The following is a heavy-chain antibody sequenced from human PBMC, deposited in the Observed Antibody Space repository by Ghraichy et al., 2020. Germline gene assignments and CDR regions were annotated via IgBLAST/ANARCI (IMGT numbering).Heavy chain of an antibody. CDR3: ARDKGPQFGIVVVPAALDY. Sequence: GGSLRLSCAASGFTFSSYAMHWVRQAPGKGLEWVAVISYDGSNKYYADSVKGRFTISRDNSKNTLYLQMNSLRDEDTAVYYCARDKGPQFGIVVVPAALDYWGQGTLVTVSS. D-gene: IGHD2-2*01. CDR1: GFTFSSYA. V-gene: IGHV3-30-3*01. J-gene: IGHJ4*02. CDR2: ISYDGSNK.